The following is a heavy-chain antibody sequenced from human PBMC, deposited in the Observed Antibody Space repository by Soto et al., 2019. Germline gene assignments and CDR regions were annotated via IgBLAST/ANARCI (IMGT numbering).Heavy chain of an antibody. J-gene: IGHJ4*02. D-gene: IGHD3-3*01. V-gene: IGHV1-46*03. CDR2: INPSGGST. CDR3: ARVPSGFSTPPWSGYPSY. Sequence: QVQLVQSGAEVKKPGASVKVSCKASGYTFTSYYMHWVRQAPGQGLEWMGIINPSGGSTSNAQKFQGRVTMTRDTSTSTVYMELSSLRSEDTAVYYCARVPSGFSTPPWSGYPSYWGQGTLVTVSS. CDR1: GYTFTSYY.